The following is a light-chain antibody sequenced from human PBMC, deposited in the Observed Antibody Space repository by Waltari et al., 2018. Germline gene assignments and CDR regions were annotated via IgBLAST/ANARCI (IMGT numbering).Light chain of an antibody. V-gene: IGLV3-19*01. CDR2: GKN. CDR3: NSRDSSGNHVV. Sequence: LTQDPAVSVALGQTVRITCQGDSLRSYYASWYQQKPGQAPVLVIYGKNNRPSGIPDRFSGSSSGNTASLTITGAQAEDEADYYCNSRDSSGNHVVFGGGTKLTVL. CDR1: SLRSYY. J-gene: IGLJ2*01.